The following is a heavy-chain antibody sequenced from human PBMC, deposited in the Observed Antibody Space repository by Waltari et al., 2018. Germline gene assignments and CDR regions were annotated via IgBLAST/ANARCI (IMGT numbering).Heavy chain of an antibody. D-gene: IGHD2-15*01. CDR2: ISYDGSKK. CDR3: AKDGEVVAATHFGWFDP. J-gene: IGHJ5*02. CDR1: GFTFSSYG. V-gene: IGHV3-30*18. Sequence: QVQLVESGGGVVQPGRSLRLSCAASGFTFSSYGMHWVRQAPGKGLEWVAVISYDGSKKYYADSVKGRFTISRDNSKNTLYLQMNSLRAEDTAVYYCAKDGEVVAATHFGWFDPWGQGPLVTVSS.